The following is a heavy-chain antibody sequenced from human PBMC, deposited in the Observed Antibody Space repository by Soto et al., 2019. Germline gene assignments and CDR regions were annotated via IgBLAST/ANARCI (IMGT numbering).Heavy chain of an antibody. V-gene: IGHV4-30-4*01. CDR2: IYYSGST. J-gene: IGHJ5*02. D-gene: IGHD7-27*01. CDR1: GGSISSGDYY. CDR3: ARVVAGDDGWFDP. Sequence: QVQLQESGPGLVKPSQTLSLTCTVSGGSISSGDYYWSWIRQPPGKGLEWIGYIYYSGSTYYNPSLKSRVTIAQDRYKNQCSLKLSSVTAADTAVYDCARVVAGDDGWFDPWGQGTLVTVSS.